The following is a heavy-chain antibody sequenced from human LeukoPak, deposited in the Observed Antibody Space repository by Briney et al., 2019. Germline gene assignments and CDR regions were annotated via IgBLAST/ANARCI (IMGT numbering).Heavy chain of an antibody. J-gene: IGHJ4*02. CDR1: GYTLTELS. CDR3: ATDLVVELLTDY. Sequence: ASVKASCKVSGYTLTELSMHWVRQAPGKGLEWMGGFDPEDGETIYAQKFQGRVTMTEDTSTDTAYMELSSLRSEDTAVYYCATDLVVELLTDYWGQGTLVTVSS. V-gene: IGHV1-24*01. CDR2: FDPEDGET. D-gene: IGHD2-15*01.